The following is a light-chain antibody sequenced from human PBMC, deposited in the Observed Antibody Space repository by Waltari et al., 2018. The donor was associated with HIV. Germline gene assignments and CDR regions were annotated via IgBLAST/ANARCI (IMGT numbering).Light chain of an antibody. J-gene: IGLJ2*01. CDR2: GNT. CDR3: QSYDSSLSGLL. V-gene: IGLV1-40*01. Sequence: SVLTQPPSVSGAPGQRVTLSCTGSSPNTGAGSDVHWYQQLPGTAPKLRLDGNTNRPSGFPDRFSGSKSGTSASLAITGLQAEDEADYYCQSYDSSLSGLLFGGGTKLTVL. CDR1: SPNTGAGSD.